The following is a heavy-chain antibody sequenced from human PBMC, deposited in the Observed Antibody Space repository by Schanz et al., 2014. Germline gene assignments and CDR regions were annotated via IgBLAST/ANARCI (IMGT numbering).Heavy chain of an antibody. Sequence: QVLLVESGGGLVKPGGSLRLSCSASGFTFSDSFMSWLRQTPGKGLEWLSYISSSGNIIHYADSVKGRFTISRDNVKNSLYLQMTGLRAEDTAVYYCAAHETLSTTACYPSWGQGTLVAVSS. CDR3: AAHETLSTTACYPS. V-gene: IGHV3-11*01. J-gene: IGHJ4*02. D-gene: IGHD2-2*01. CDR1: GFTFSDSF. CDR2: ISSSGNII.